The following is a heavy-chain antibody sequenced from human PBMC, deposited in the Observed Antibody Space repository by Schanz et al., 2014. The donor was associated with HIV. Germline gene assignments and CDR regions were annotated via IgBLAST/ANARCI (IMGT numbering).Heavy chain of an antibody. Sequence: QDQLVESGGGVVQSGRSLRLSCAASGFTFSSYVMHWVRQAPGKGLEWVAVISFDGTYEYYADSVKGRFTISRDKSKNTLYLQMNSLRVEDTAVYYCANEEVPNDYWGQGTLVTVSS. J-gene: IGHJ4*02. CDR3: ANEEVPNDY. CDR2: ISFDGTYE. CDR1: GFTFSSYV. V-gene: IGHV3-30*18.